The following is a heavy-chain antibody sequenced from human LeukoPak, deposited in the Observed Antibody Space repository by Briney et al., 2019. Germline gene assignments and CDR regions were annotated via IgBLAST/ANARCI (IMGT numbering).Heavy chain of an antibody. D-gene: IGHD6-6*01. Sequence: ASVTVSCKASGYTFTGYYMHWVRQAPGQGLEWMGWINPNSGGTNYAQKFQGRVTMTRDTSISTAYMELSRLRSDDTAVYYCARDYSSSRAVSFDPWGQGTLVTVSS. CDR2: INPNSGGT. J-gene: IGHJ5*02. CDR1: GYTFTGYY. V-gene: IGHV1-2*02. CDR3: ARDYSSSRAVSFDP.